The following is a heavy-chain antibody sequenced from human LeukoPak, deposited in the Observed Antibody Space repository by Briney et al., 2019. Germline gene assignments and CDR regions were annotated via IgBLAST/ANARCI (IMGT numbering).Heavy chain of an antibody. Sequence: SETLSLTCTVSGGSISSYYWSWIRQPPGKGLEWIGYNSYSGHTNYNPSLKSRVTISLDMSKNHFSLNLSSMTAADTAVYYCARVGSGNFDYWGQGTLVTVSS. V-gene: IGHV4-59*01. CDR1: GGSISSYY. J-gene: IGHJ4*02. CDR3: ARVGSGNFDY. CDR2: NSYSGHT. D-gene: IGHD1-26*01.